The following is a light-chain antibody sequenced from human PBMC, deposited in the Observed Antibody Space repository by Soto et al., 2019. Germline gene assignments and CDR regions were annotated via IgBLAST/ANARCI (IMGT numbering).Light chain of an antibody. CDR1: SSDVGNYNY. J-gene: IGLJ3*02. Sequence: QSALTQPPSASGSPGQSVTISCTGTSSDVGNYNYVSWYQQHPGKAPRLMIYQVNKRPSGVPDRFSGSKSGNTASLTVSGLQAEDAADYYCTSYSGVNRVVFGGGTKLTVL. CDR2: QVN. CDR3: TSYSGVNRVV. V-gene: IGLV2-8*01.